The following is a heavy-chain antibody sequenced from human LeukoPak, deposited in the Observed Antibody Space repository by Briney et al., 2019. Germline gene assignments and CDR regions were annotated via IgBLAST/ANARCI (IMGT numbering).Heavy chain of an antibody. J-gene: IGHJ4*02. Sequence: SETLSLTCTVSGYSISSGYYWGWIRQPPGKGLEWIGSIYHSGSTYYNPSLKSRVTISVDTSKNQFSLKLSSVTAADTAVYYCAGVRERSSSWYVGYFDYWGQGTLVTVSS. V-gene: IGHV4-38-2*02. D-gene: IGHD6-13*01. CDR1: GYSISSGYY. CDR2: IYHSGST. CDR3: AGVRERSSSWYVGYFDY.